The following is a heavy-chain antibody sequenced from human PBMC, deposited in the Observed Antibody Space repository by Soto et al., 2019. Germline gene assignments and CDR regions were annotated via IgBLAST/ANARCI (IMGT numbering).Heavy chain of an antibody. CDR2: ISSNGVGT. D-gene: IGHD6-6*01. Sequence: EVQLAESGGGWAQPGGSLRLSCAASGFTLSGYAMDWVRHAPGKGREYVSGISSNGVGTYYANTVQGRFTISRDNSKNTVYLQMGSLRPEDRAVYYCARRARPDFYYMDVWGKGTTVTVSS. CDR1: GFTLSGYA. V-gene: IGHV3-64*01. J-gene: IGHJ6*03. CDR3: ARRARPDFYYMDV.